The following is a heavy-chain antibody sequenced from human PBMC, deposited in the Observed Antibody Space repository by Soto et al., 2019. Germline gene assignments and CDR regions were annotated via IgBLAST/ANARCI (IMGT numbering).Heavy chain of an antibody. CDR1: GDSISSVDYF. J-gene: IGHJ5*01. V-gene: IGHV4-30-4*01. D-gene: IGHD2-15*01. Sequence: TLSLTCSVSGDSISSVDYFWAWIRQPPGQALEYIGYIYKSATTYYNPSFESRVAISLDTSKSQFSLNVTSVTAADTAVYFCTRGRYCLTGRCFPNWFDSWGQGTLVTVSS. CDR2: IYKSATT. CDR3: TRGRYCLTGRCFPNWFDS.